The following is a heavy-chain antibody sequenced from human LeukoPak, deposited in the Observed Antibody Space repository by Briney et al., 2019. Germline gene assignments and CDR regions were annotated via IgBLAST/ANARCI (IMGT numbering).Heavy chain of an antibody. CDR3: ARVRSVGGNPHAFNI. J-gene: IGHJ3*02. CDR2: INWNGGST. V-gene: IGHV3-20*04. CDR1: GFTFDDYG. Sequence: GGSLRLSCAASGFTFDDYGMSWVRQAPGKGLEWVSGINWNGGSTGYADSVKGRFTISRDNAKNSLYLQMNSLRVEDTALYYCARVRSVGGNPHAFNIWGQGTMVTVSS. D-gene: IGHD4-23*01.